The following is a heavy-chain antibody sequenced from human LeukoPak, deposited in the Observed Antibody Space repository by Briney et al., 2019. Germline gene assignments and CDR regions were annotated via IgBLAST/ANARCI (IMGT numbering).Heavy chain of an antibody. CDR1: GGSISSHY. CDR2: IYYSGST. V-gene: IGHV4-59*11. CDR3: ARDTVAVYAFDI. D-gene: IGHD6-19*01. J-gene: IGHJ3*02. Sequence: SETLSLTCTVSGGSISSHYWSWIRQPPGKGLEWIGYIYYSGSTNYNPSLKSRVTISVDTSENQFSLKLSSVTAADTAVYYCARDTVAVYAFDIWGQGTMVTVSS.